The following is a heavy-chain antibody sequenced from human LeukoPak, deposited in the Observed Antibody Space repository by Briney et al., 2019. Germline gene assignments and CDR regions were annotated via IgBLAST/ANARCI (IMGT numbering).Heavy chain of an antibody. D-gene: IGHD3-10*01. CDR2: IYYSGYT. V-gene: IGHV4-39*01. Sequence: PGGSLRLSCAASGFIFSTYWMSWVRQAPGKGLEWIGTIYYSGYTYYNPSLKSRVTISVDTSKNQFSLKLSSVTAADTAVYYCAKHYMGSSYNRGLDYWGQGTLVTVSS. CDR1: GFIFSTYW. CDR3: AKHYMGSSYNRGLDY. J-gene: IGHJ4*02.